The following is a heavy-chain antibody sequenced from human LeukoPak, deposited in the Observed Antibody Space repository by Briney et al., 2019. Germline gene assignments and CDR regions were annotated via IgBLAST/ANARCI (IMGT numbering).Heavy chain of an antibody. V-gene: IGHV3-23*01. Sequence: GGSLRLSCVASGFTFSNYAMNWVRQAPGKGLEWVSGVSGGGSSTYYADSVKGRFTISRDNSKNTLYLQMNSLRAEDTAVYYCARDLYCSSTSCYERGVDYWGQGTLVTVSS. J-gene: IGHJ4*02. CDR3: ARDLYCSSTSCYERGVDY. D-gene: IGHD2-2*01. CDR1: GFTFSNYA. CDR2: VSGGGSST.